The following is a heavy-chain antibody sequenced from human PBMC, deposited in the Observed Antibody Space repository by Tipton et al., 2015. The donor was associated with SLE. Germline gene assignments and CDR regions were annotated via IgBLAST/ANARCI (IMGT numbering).Heavy chain of an antibody. Sequence: TLFLTCAVSGYSISSGYYWGWIRQPPGKGLEWSGSIYHSGSTYYNPSLKSRVTISVDTSKNQFSLKLSSVTAADTAVYYCAREGMDSAFDIWGQGTMVTVSS. D-gene: IGHD2-2*03. V-gene: IGHV4-38-2*02. CDR1: GYSISSGYY. J-gene: IGHJ3*02. CDR3: AREGMDSAFDI. CDR2: IYHSGST.